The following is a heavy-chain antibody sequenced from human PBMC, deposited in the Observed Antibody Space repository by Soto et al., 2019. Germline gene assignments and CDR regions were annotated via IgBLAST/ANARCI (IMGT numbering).Heavy chain of an antibody. CDR3: ARFSKYSSYDY. D-gene: IGHD6-6*01. CDR1: GGSISSYY. J-gene: IGHJ4*02. V-gene: IGHV4-59*01. CDR2: IYYSGST. Sequence: LSLTCTVSGGSISSYYWSWIRQPPGKGLEWIGYIYYSGSTNYNPSLKSRVTISVDTSKNQFSLKLSSVTAADTAVYYCARFSKYSSYDYWGQGTLVTVSS.